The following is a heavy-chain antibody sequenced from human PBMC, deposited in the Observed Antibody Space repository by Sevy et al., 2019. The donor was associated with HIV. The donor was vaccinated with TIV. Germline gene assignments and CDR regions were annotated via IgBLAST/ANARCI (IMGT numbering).Heavy chain of an antibody. CDR3: ATVLGKSDFDY. D-gene: IGHD2-8*02. CDR1: GFTFSNAW. CDR2: IKSKTDGGTR. V-gene: IGHV3-15*01. J-gene: IGHJ4*02. Sequence: GGSLRLSCAASGFTFSNAWMSWVRQAPGKGLEWVGRIKSKTDGGTRDLAAPVKGRIIISRDDSGNTLYLQMNSLKIEDTGVYYCATVLGKSDFDYWGQGTLVTVSS.